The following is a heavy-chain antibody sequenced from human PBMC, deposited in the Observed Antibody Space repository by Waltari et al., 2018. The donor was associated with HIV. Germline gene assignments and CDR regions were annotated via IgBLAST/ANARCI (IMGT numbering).Heavy chain of an antibody. CDR2: IIRSSSSI. CDR3: ARDINGGWGY. Sequence: EVQLVESGGGLVQPGGSLRLSCEASGFPFSSYTMNWVRQDPGKGLEWVSDIIRSSSSIFYADSVKGRFTISRDNAKNSLYLQMNSLRVEDTAVYYCARDINGGWGYWGQGTLVTVAS. J-gene: IGHJ4*02. V-gene: IGHV3-48*01. CDR1: GFPFSSYT. D-gene: IGHD7-27*01.